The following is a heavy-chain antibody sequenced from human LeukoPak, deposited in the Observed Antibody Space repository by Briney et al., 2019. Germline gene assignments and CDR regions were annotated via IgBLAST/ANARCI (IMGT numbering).Heavy chain of an antibody. CDR1: EFTVGLYW. CDR3: ARVRIVGPNSPYNYFMDV. D-gene: IGHD1-26*01. Sequence: GGSLRLSCAASEFTVGLYWMTWVRQAPGKGLEWVANMNQDGSEKYYVDSVKGRFTISRDNARNSLYLQINNLRAGDTAVYYCARVRIVGPNSPYNYFMDVWGKGTTVIVSS. J-gene: IGHJ6*03. CDR2: MNQDGSEK. V-gene: IGHV3-7*01.